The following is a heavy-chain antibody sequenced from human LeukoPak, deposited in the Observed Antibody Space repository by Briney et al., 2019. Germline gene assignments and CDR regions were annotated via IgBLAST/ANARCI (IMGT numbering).Heavy chain of an antibody. CDR2: IYYRGST. J-gene: IGHJ3*02. V-gene: IGHV4-59*01. Sequence: SATLSLTCTVSGGSISNYHWSWIRQPPGKGLGWIGYIYYRGSTKYNPSLESRVTISVDMSKNQFSLKLNSVTAADTAVYYCVRVQADGHSDIWGQGTMVTVSS. D-gene: IGHD5-24*01. CDR3: VRVQADGHSDI. CDR1: GGSISNYH.